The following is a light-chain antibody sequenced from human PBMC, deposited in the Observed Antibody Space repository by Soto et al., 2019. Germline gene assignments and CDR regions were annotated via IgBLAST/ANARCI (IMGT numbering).Light chain of an antibody. J-gene: IGKJ1*01. V-gene: IGKV3-20*01. CDR1: QSVSSSY. Sequence: EIVLTQSPGTVSLSPGERATLSCRASQSVSSSYLAWYQQKPGQAPRLLIYGASSRATDFPDRFGGRGSGTDFTLTIRRLEPEDFAIYYCQQYDTSPWTFCQGTTVEIK. CDR3: QQYDTSPWT. CDR2: GAS.